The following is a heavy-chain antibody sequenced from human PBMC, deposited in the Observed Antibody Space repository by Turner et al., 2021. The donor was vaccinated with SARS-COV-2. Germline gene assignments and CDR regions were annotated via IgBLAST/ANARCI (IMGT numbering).Heavy chain of an antibody. CDR1: AFTFDDYA. CDR2: VSWNSDSI. CDR3: AKGRVAVSYYFDY. D-gene: IGHD6-19*01. J-gene: IGHJ4*02. V-gene: IGHV3-9*01. Sequence: EVQLVESGGGLVQPGRSLRLSCAASAFTFDDYAMHWVRQAPGKGLEWVSGVSWNSDSIGYADSVKGRFTISRDNAKNSLYLQMHTLRAEDTALYYCAKGRVAVSYYFDYWGQGTLVTVSS.